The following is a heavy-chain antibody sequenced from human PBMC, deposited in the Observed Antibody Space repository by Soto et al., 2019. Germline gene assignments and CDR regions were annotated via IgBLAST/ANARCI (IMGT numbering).Heavy chain of an antibody. Sequence: ASVKVSCKASGYTFTSYGISWVRQAPGEGLEWMGWISASNGNTNYAQKLQGRVTMTTDTSASTAYMELSSLRSEDTAVYYCARVNYDFWSGYYAPYFDYWGQG. V-gene: IGHV1-18*01. CDR1: GYTFTSYG. D-gene: IGHD3-3*01. J-gene: IGHJ4*02. CDR3: ARVNYDFWSGYYAPYFDY. CDR2: ISASNGNT.